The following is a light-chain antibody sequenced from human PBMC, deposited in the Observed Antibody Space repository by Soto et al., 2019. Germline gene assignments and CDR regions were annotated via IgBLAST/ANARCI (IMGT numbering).Light chain of an antibody. Sequence: QSVLTQPASVSGSPGQSITISCTGTSSDVGGYNYVSWYQHHPGKAPKVMIYDASIRPSGVSNRFSGSKSGNTASLTISGLQAEDEADYYCSSYTISSTLVFGGGTKVTVL. CDR3: SSYTISSTLV. CDR2: DAS. V-gene: IGLV2-14*03. J-gene: IGLJ2*01. CDR1: SSDVGGYNY.